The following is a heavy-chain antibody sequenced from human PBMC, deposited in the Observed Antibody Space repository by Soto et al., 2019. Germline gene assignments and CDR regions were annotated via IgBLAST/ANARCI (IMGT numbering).Heavy chain of an antibody. V-gene: IGHV5-51*01. CDR3: ARPHMYDRSGYYHY. CDR2: THPGDSDT. D-gene: IGHD3-22*01. J-gene: IGHJ4*02. CDR1: GYSFTNYW. Sequence: PGESLKISCKGSGYSFTNYWIGWVRQLPGKGLEWMGITHPGDSDTRYSPSFQGQVTISADKSIKTAYLQWSSLKASDTAMYYCARPHMYDRSGYYHYWGQGTRVTVSS.